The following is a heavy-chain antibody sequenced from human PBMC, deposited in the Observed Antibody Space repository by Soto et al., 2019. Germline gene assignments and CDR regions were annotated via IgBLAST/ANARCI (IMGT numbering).Heavy chain of an antibody. Sequence: SETLSLTCTVSGGSISSGGYYWSWIRQHPGKGLEWIGYIYYSGSTYYNPSLKSRVTISVDTSKNQFSLKLSSVTAADTAVYYCARVDSSGYSFDYWGQGTLVTVSS. V-gene: IGHV4-31*03. D-gene: IGHD3-22*01. J-gene: IGHJ4*02. CDR1: GGSISSGGYY. CDR2: IYYSGST. CDR3: ARVDSSGYSFDY.